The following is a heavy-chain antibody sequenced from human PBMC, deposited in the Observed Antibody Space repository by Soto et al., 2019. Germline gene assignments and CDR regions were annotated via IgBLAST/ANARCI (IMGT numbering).Heavy chain of an antibody. V-gene: IGHV1-2*02. CDR2: INPKNGGT. D-gene: IGHD3-10*01. CDR3: ARGVVITPTFIFGYNSLDP. Sequence: VASVKVSCKASGYSFTDNFLFWVRQAPRQGLEWIGWINPKNGGTHYAKRSQGRVTMTRDTSISTAYMDLNSLTSDDTAVYFCARGVVITPTFIFGYNSLDPWGQGTLVTVSS. J-gene: IGHJ5*02. CDR1: GYSFTDNF.